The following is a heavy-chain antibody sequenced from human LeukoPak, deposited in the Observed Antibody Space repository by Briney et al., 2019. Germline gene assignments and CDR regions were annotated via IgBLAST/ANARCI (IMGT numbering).Heavy chain of an antibody. J-gene: IGHJ4*02. Sequence: GGSLRLSCAASGFTFSSYAMHWVRQAPGKGLEWVSYISSSGSTIYYADSVKGRFTISRDNAKNSLYLQMNSLRAEDTAVYYCARDLGDSSAMDYWGQGTLVTVSS. D-gene: IGHD6-19*01. CDR3: ARDLGDSSAMDY. CDR1: GFTFSSYA. CDR2: ISSSGSTI. V-gene: IGHV3-48*04.